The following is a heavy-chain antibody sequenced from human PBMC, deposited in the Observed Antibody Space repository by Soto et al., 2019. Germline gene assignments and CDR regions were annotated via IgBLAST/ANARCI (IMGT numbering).Heavy chain of an antibody. CDR3: ARDRRVAGTLYYYGMDV. J-gene: IGHJ6*02. Sequence: QSQTLSLTCAISGDSVSSNSAAWNWIRQSPSRGLEWLGRTYYRSKWYNDYAVSVKSRITINPDTSKNQFSLQLNSVTPEDTAVYYCARDRRVAGTLYYYGMDVWGQGTTVTVSS. CDR2: TYYRSKWYN. D-gene: IGHD6-19*01. V-gene: IGHV6-1*01. CDR1: GDSVSSNSAA.